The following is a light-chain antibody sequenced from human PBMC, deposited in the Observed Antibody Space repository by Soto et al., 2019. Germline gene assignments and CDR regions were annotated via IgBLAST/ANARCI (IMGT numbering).Light chain of an antibody. CDR2: EVS. J-gene: IGLJ1*01. CDR1: SSDVGSYNL. Sequence: QSVLTQPASVSGSPGQSITISCTGTSSDVGSYNLVSWYQQHPGKAPKLMIYEVSKRPSGVSNRFSGSKSANTASLTIPGLQADDEADYYCCSYGGRSTYVFGTGTKVTVL. V-gene: IGLV2-23*02. CDR3: CSYGGRSTYV.